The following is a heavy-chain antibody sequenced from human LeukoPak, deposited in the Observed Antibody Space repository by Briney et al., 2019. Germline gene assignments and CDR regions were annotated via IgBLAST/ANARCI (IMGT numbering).Heavy chain of an antibody. D-gene: IGHD3-22*01. Sequence: SVKVSCKASGGTFSSYTISWVRQAPGQGLEWMGGIIPIFGTANYAQKFQGRVTITADESTSTAYMELRSLRSDDTAVYYCARDDLYYYDSSAPWGQGTLVTVSS. CDR2: IIPIFGTA. CDR1: GGTFSSYT. V-gene: IGHV1-69*13. CDR3: ARDDLYYYDSSAP. J-gene: IGHJ5*02.